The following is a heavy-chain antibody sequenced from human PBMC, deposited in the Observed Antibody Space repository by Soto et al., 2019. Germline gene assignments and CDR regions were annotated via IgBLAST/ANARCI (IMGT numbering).Heavy chain of an antibody. CDR2: IIPIFGTA. J-gene: IGHJ5*02. CDR3: ARDLGYDSSRFDP. Sequence: GASVKVSCKASGYTFTSYDINWVRQATGQGLEWMGGIIPIFGTANYAQKFQGRVAITADESTSTAYMELSSLRSEDTAVYYCARDLGYDSSRFDPWGQGTLVTVSS. D-gene: IGHD3-22*01. CDR1: GYTFTSYD. V-gene: IGHV1-69*13.